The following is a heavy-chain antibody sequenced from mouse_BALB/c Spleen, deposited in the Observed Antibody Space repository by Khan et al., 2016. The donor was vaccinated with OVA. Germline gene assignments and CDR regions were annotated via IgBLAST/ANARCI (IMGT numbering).Heavy chain of an antibody. V-gene: IGHV2-3*01. J-gene: IGHJ3*01. CDR3: ANIYYGYAWFSY. CDR2: IWGDGNT. CDR1: GFSLTSYG. Sequence: VQLQESGPGLVAPSQSLSITCTVSGFSLTSYGVSWVRQPPGKGLEWLGVIWGDGNTNYHSALISRLSISKDNFKSQVFLKLNRLQTDETATYYGANIYYGYAWFSYWGQGTLVTVSA. D-gene: IGHD2-2*01.